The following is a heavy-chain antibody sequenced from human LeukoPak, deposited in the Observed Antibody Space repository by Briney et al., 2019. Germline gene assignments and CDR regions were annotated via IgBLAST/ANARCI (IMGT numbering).Heavy chain of an antibody. CDR1: GFTFSTFW. D-gene: IGHD6-6*01. CDR2: IKQDGSVE. J-gene: IGHJ4*02. V-gene: IGHV3-7*05. CDR3: ARIGYSSSSFDF. Sequence: GGSLRLSCAASGFTFSTFWMSWVRQAPGKGLEWVANIKQDGSVEYYVVSVKGRFTISRDNAKESLYLQMNSLRAEDTAVYYCARIGYSSSSFDFWGQGTLVTVSS.